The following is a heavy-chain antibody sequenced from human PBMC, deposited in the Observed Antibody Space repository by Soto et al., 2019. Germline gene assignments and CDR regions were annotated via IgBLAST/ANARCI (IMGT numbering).Heavy chain of an antibody. J-gene: IGHJ3*02. CDR3: AKTTVIDAFEI. Sequence: GGSLRLSCTASGFTFGDYAMSWFRQAPGKGLEWVGFIRSKAYGGTTEYAASVKGRFTISRDDSKSIAYLQMNSLKTEDTAVYYCAKTTVIDAFEIWGQGTMVTVSS. CDR2: IRSKAYGGTT. CDR1: GFTFGDYA. D-gene: IGHD4-17*01. V-gene: IGHV3-49*03.